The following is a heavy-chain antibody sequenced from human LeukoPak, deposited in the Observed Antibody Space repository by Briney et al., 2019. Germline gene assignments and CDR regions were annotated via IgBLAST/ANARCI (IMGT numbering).Heavy chain of an antibody. V-gene: IGHV3-15*01. CDR3: TTELWWFGEVSDN. D-gene: IGHD3-10*01. CDR1: GFPFSKAG. J-gene: IGHJ4*02. CDR2: IKSQTEGGTT. Sequence: GGALRLSCAAPGFPFSKAGMDWVRQAPAKGVEWVGRIKSQTEGGTTDYAAPVQGRFTITRDDSENMVYLQMMSLKTEDTAVYYCTTELWWFGEVSDNWGQGTLVTVSS.